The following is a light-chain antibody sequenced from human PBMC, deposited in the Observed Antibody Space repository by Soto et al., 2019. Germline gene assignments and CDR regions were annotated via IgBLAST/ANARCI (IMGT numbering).Light chain of an antibody. CDR2: DAS. J-gene: IGKJ3*01. Sequence: ENVLTQSPVTLSLSPGERATLSCRASQSINSFLAWYQKKPGQAPRLLIYDASNRATGIPARFSGSGSGTDFTLTISSLEPEDFAIYYCQQHLTIPFTFGPGTKVDLK. CDR3: QQHLTIPFT. V-gene: IGKV3-11*01. CDR1: QSINSF.